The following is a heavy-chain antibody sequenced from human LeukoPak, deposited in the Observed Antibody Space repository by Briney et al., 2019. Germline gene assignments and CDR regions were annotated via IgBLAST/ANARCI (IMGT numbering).Heavy chain of an antibody. D-gene: IGHD2/OR15-2a*01. CDR2: IKRDIDGGTI. CDR1: GFTFSNSW. J-gene: IGHJ4*02. V-gene: IGHV3-15*01. Sequence: PGESLRLSCAASGFTFSNSWMLWVRQAPGRGLEWVGRIKRDIDGGTIDYAAPVKGRFTITRDDSENTLYLQMNSLKTEDTAVYYCTTDLPRSTSCSHDYWGQGTQVTVSS. CDR3: TTDLPRSTSCSHDY.